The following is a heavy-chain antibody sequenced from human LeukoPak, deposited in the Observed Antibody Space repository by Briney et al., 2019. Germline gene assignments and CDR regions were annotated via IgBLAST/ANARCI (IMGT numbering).Heavy chain of an antibody. Sequence: PSETLSLTCTVSGASISNYYWSWIRQPPGKGLEWIAYIYYSGSTNYNPSPKSRVTISVDTSKNLFSLKLSSVTAADTAVYYCARDPDNSSGFSHFDYWGQGTLVTVSS. CDR1: GASISNYY. CDR3: ARDPDNSSGFSHFDY. V-gene: IGHV4-59*01. J-gene: IGHJ4*02. D-gene: IGHD6-19*01. CDR2: IYYSGST.